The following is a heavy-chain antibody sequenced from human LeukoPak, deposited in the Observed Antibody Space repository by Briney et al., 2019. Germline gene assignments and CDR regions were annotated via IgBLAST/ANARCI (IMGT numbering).Heavy chain of an antibody. CDR2: INQDGSEQ. CDR3: AKDGTDWYFDV. J-gene: IGHJ2*01. CDR1: GFTFTRYW. D-gene: IGHD6-13*01. Sequence: GGSLRLSCAASGFTFTRYWMSWVRQAPGKGLEWVANINQDGSEQFYVDSVKGRYTISRDNTKNSLYLQMNSLRVEDTALYYCAKDGTDWYFDVWGRGILVTVSS. V-gene: IGHV3-7*01.